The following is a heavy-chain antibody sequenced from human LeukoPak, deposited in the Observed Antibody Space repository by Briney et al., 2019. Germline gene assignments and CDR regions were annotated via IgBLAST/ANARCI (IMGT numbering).Heavy chain of an antibody. J-gene: IGHJ3*02. Sequence: SETLSLTCTVSGGSISSYYWSWIRQHPGKGLEWIGYIYYSGSTYYNPSLKSRVTISVDTSKNQFSLKLSSVTAADTAVYYCARDTIPGAFDIWGQGTMVTVSS. CDR1: GGSISSYY. D-gene: IGHD3-9*01. V-gene: IGHV4-59*06. CDR2: IYYSGST. CDR3: ARDTIPGAFDI.